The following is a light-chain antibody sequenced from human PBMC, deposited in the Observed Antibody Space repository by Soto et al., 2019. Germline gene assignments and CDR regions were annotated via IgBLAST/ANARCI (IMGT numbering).Light chain of an antibody. CDR3: QQYNNWPPLT. CDR1: QSVGSN. J-gene: IGKJ4*01. Sequence: EIMMTQSPATLSVSPGDRATLSCRASQSVGSNLAWYQQKPGQAPRLLIYGASTRATGIPARFSGSGSGTEFTLTISSLQSEDFAVYYCQQYNNWPPLTFGGGTKVAIK. V-gene: IGKV3-15*01. CDR2: GAS.